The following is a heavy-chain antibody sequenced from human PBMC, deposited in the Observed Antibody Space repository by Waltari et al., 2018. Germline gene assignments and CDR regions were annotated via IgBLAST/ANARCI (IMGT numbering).Heavy chain of an antibody. CDR1: GFIFSAYS. J-gene: IGHJ2*01. V-gene: IGHV3-11*04. D-gene: IGHD7-27*01. CDR2: ISHSSGTI. Sequence: QVQLVESGGGLVRPGGSLRLSCAASGFIFSAYSMDWLRQAPGKGLEWVSYISHSSGTIYYSDSVKGRFTIFRDNAKNSLYLQMNSLRAEDTAVYFCARPSNWGWYFDLWGRGTRVTVSS. CDR3: ARPSNWGWYFDL.